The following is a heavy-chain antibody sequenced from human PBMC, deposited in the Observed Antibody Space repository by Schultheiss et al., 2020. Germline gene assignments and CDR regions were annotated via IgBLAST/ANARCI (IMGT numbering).Heavy chain of an antibody. J-gene: IGHJ4*02. D-gene: IGHD2-2*01. Sequence: GESLKISCAASGFTFSNAWMNWVRQAPGKGLEWVGRIKSKTDGGTTDYAAPVKGRFTISRDDSKNTLYLQMNSLKTEDTAVYYCSALLSAAAIFDSWGQGTLVTVSS. CDR3: SALLSAAAIFDS. CDR1: GFTFSNAW. V-gene: IGHV3-15*01. CDR2: IKSKTDGGTT.